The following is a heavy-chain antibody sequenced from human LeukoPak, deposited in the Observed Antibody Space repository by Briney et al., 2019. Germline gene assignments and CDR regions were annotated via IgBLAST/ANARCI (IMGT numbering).Heavy chain of an antibody. J-gene: IGHJ3*02. CDR3: ARVTYVDDAFDI. CDR1: GGTFSSYA. V-gene: IGHV1-69*01. Sequence: SVKVSCKASGGTFSSYAISWVRQAPGQGLEWMGGIIPIFGTANYAQKFQGRVTITADESTSTAYMELSSLKSEDTAVYYCARVTYVDDAFDIWGQGTMVTVSS. D-gene: IGHD3-16*01. CDR2: IIPIFGTA.